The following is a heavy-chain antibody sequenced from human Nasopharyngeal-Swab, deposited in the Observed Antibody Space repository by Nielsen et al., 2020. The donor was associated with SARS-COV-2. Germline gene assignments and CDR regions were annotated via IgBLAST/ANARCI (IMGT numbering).Heavy chain of an antibody. CDR1: GFTFSNGK. CDR2: IKPKTYGGTT. Sequence: GESLKISCAASGFTFSNGKMSWVRQAPGKGLEWVGRIKPKTYGGTTDYAAPVKGRVTISRDDSLNTLFLQMSSLQTEDTAIYYCVTEYTSGLYYFDNWGQGTQVTVSS. CDR3: VTEYTSGLYYFDN. J-gene: IGHJ4*02. D-gene: IGHD3-3*01. V-gene: IGHV3-15*01.